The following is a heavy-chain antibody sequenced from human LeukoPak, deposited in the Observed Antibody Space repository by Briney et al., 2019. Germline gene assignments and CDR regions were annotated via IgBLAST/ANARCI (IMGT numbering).Heavy chain of an antibody. Sequence: GGSLRLSCGASGFTFSNHVMNWVRQTPGKGLEWVSAISGSGGSTYYADSVKGRFTISRDNSKNTLYLQMSSLRAEDTAVYYCAKTVSSHNVLDIRGQGTVVTVSS. CDR1: GFTFSNHV. V-gene: IGHV3-23*01. J-gene: IGHJ3*02. D-gene: IGHD4-17*01. CDR2: ISGSGGST. CDR3: AKTVSSHNVLDI.